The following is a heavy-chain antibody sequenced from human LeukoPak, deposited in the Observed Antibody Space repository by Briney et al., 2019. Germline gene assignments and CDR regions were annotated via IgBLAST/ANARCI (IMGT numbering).Heavy chain of an antibody. D-gene: IGHD5-12*01. CDR1: GFTFSDYY. V-gene: IGHV3-11*01. CDR3: ASDIVATSGDF. J-gene: IGHJ4*02. Sequence: GGSLRLSCAASGFTFSDYYMSWIRQAPGKGLEWVAYITSSGDDIYYADSVKGRFTISRDNAKHALFLRMSSLRVEDTATYYCASDIVATSGDFWGQGTLVSVSS. CDR2: ITSSGDDI.